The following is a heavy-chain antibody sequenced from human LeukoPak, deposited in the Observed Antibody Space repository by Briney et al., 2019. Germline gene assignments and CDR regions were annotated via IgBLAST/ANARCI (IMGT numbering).Heavy chain of an antibody. Sequence: RGSLRLSCAASGFTVSNNYMSWVRQAPGKGLEWVSVIYSGGSTYYADSVKGRFTISRDNSKNTLYLQMNSLRAEDTAVYYCARAPGYYSPFEYWGQGTLVTVSS. V-gene: IGHV3-53*01. CDR1: GFTVSNNY. D-gene: IGHD3-22*01. CDR2: IYSGGST. CDR3: ARAPGYYSPFEY. J-gene: IGHJ4*02.